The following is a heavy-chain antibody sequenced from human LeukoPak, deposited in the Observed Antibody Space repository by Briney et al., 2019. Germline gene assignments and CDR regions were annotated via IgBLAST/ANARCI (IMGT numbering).Heavy chain of an antibody. V-gene: IGHV4-59*01. CDR1: GGSISSYY. D-gene: IGHD3-10*01. CDR2: IYYSGST. CDR3: ARVPPYYYGSGILT. J-gene: IGHJ5*02. Sequence: SETLSLTCTVSGGSISSYYWSWIRQPPGKGLGWIGYIYYSGSTNYNPSLKSRVTISVDTSKNQFSLKLSSVAAADTAVYYCARVPPYYYGSGILTWGQGTLVTVSS.